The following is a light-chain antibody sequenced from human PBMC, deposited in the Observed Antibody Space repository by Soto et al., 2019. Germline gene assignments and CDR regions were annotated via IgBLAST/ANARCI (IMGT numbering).Light chain of an antibody. V-gene: IGKV1-27*01. J-gene: IGKJ1*01. CDR3: QKDYSVPGS. Sequence: IQMTQSPTSLSASVGDRVTITCRASQGIGYTLAWYQQKTGKYPKVLIYTASTLHSGVPSRFSGSGSGTEFTLTINSLQPEDVATYFCQKDYSVPGSFGQGTRLEI. CDR1: QGIGYT. CDR2: TAS.